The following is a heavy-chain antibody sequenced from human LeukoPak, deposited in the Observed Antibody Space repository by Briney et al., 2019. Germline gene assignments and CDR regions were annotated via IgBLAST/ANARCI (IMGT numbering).Heavy chain of an antibody. J-gene: IGHJ5*02. CDR1: GCSFTSYW. Sequence: GESLKISCKGSGCSFTSYWISWVRQMPGKGLEWMGRIDPSDSYTNYSPSFQGHVTISADKSISTAYLQWSSLKASDTAMYYCARQVSSSGWFDPWGQGTLVTVSS. V-gene: IGHV5-10-1*01. CDR3: ARQVSSSGWFDP. D-gene: IGHD6-6*01. CDR2: IDPSDSYT.